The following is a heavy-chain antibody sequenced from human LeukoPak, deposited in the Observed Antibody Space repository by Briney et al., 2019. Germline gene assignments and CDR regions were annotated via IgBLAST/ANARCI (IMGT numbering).Heavy chain of an antibody. D-gene: IGHD4-23*01. Sequence: ASVKVSCKASGGTFSSYAISWVRQAPGQGLEWMGRIIPIFGTANYAQKLQGRVTITTDESTSTAYMELSSLRSEDTAVYYCARDEFRNGGDYWGQGTLVTVSS. CDR1: GGTFSSYA. CDR2: IIPIFGTA. CDR3: ARDEFRNGGDY. V-gene: IGHV1-69*05. J-gene: IGHJ4*02.